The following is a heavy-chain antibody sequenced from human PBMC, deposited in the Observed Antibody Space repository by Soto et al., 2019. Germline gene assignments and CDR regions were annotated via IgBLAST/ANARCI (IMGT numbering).Heavy chain of an antibody. CDR3: ARLPLL. J-gene: IGHJ4*02. V-gene: IGHV4-30-2*01. CDR1: GGSISSGGYS. D-gene: IGHD2-15*01. Sequence: QLQLQESGSGLVKPSQTLSLTCAVSGGSISSGGYSWSWIRQPSGKGLGWIGYIYHSGSTYYNPSIKSRVTIAVDRSKNQFSLKLSSVIAVDTSGYYCARLPLLWGQGTLVTVSS. CDR2: IYHSGST.